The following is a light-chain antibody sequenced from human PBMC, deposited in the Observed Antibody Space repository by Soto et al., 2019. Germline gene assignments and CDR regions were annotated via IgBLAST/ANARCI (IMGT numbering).Light chain of an antibody. CDR1: QRVSSNY. CDR3: QQYSSSPGNT. CDR2: DAS. V-gene: IGKV3-20*01. Sequence: EIVFTHSPGTLSLSPGERATLSCRASQRVSSNYLAWYQQKPGQAPRLLIYDASIRATGIPDRFSGSGSGTDFTLTISRLEPEDFVVYYCQQYSSSPGNTFGQGTRLEIK. J-gene: IGKJ5*01.